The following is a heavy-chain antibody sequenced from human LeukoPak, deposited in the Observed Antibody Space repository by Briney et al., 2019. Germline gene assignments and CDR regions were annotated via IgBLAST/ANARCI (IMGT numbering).Heavy chain of an antibody. J-gene: IGHJ3*01. V-gene: IGHV1-2*02. CDR3: ARGYPNYYGP. Sequence: ASVKVSCKASGNTFTDYYLHWVRQAPGQGLEWMGWINTNSGGTRYAQKFQGRVTMTRDTSISTACLELSGLTSDDTAVYYCARGYPNYYGPWGQGTTVTVSS. D-gene: IGHD3-10*01. CDR1: GNTFTDYY. CDR2: INTNSGGT.